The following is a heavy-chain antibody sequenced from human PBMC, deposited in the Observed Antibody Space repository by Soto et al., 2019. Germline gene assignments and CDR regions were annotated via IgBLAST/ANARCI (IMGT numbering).Heavy chain of an antibody. CDR1: GDSVSSDRSA. V-gene: IGHV6-1*01. Sequence: PSQTLSLTCAISGDSVSSDRSAGNWIRQSPSRGLEWLGRTYFKSKWYADYVTSVKGRITINADTSKNLLSLQLNSVTAEDTAVYYCVRGVHTVALDSRGQRNLVTVSS. CDR3: VRGVHTVALDS. D-gene: IGHD5-12*01. J-gene: IGHJ4*02. CDR2: TYFKSKWYA.